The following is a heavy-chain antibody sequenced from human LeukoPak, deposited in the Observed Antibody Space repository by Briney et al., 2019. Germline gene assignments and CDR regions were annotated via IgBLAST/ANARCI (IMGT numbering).Heavy chain of an antibody. CDR2: IDTAGDT. V-gene: IGHV3-13*01. CDR3: ARAARSNFDL. CDR1: GLTFSSYA. Sequence: EGSLRLSCAASGLTFSSYAMSWVRQAPGKGLEWVSAIDTAGDTYYPDSVKGRFTISRENAKNSLYLQMNSLRAGDTAVYYCARAARSNFDLWGRGTLVTVSS. J-gene: IGHJ2*01.